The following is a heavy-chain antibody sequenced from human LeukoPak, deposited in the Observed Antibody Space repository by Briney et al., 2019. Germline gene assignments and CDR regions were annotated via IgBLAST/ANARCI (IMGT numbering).Heavy chain of an antibody. Sequence: QSGGSLRLSCAASGFTFNSYWMHWVRQAPGKGLVWVSRINTDGSSTSYADSVKGRFTISRDNAKNTLYLQMNSLRVEDTAVYYCARAGGSTSRGGFDPWGQGTLVTV. CDR1: GFTFNSYW. V-gene: IGHV3-74*01. J-gene: IGHJ5*02. D-gene: IGHD2-2*01. CDR3: ARAGGSTSRGGFDP. CDR2: INTDGSST.